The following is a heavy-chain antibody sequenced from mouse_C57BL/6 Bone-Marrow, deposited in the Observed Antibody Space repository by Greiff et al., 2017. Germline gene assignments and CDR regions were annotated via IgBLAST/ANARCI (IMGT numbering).Heavy chain of an antibody. CDR3: TTRAYFPC. J-gene: IGHJ2*01. V-gene: IGHV14-4*01. CDR1: GFNIKDDY. D-gene: IGHD3-3*01. CDR2: IDPENGDT. Sequence: EVQLQESGAELVRPGASVKLSCTASGFNIKDDYMHWVKQRPEQGLEWIGWIDPENGDTEYASKFQGKATITADTSSNTAYLQLSSLTSEDTAVYYCTTRAYFPCWGQGTTLTVSS.